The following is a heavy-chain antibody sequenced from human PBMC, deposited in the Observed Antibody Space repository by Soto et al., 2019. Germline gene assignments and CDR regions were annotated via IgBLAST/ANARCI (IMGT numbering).Heavy chain of an antibody. Sequence: SVKVSCQAYGGTFSSYAISWVRQAPGQGLEWMGGIIPIFGTSNYAQKFQGRVTITAQESTITAYVELRSLRSADTGVYYCARELFGSNPVGSWFAPWGQGTLVTVSS. V-gene: IGHV1-69*13. CDR2: IIPIFGTS. D-gene: IGHD1-26*01. J-gene: IGHJ5*02. CDR1: GGTFSSYA. CDR3: ARELFGSNPVGSWFAP.